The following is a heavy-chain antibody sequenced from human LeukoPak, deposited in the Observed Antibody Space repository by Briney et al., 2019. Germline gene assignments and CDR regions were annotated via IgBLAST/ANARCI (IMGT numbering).Heavy chain of an antibody. Sequence: GGSLRLSCAASGFTFSSYWVTWIRQAPGQGPEWVAKIKQDGSDQYYVDSVKDRFTVSRENAKNSLYLQMNSLRAEDTAVYYCAVLAATDSNDYWGQGTLVTVSS. V-gene: IGHV3-7*01. D-gene: IGHD6-13*01. CDR3: AVLAATDSNDY. CDR2: IKQDGSDQ. CDR1: GFTFSSYW. J-gene: IGHJ4*02.